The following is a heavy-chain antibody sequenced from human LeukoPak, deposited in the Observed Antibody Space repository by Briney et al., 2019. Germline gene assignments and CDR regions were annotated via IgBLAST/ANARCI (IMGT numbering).Heavy chain of an antibody. V-gene: IGHV3-7*01. CDR2: IKQDGSEK. Sequence: GGSLRLSCAASGFTFSSYWMSWVRQAPGKGLEWVANIKQDGSEKYYVDSVKGRFTISRDNAKNSLYLQMNSLRAEDTAVYYCARVGQWLVPDAFDIWGQGTMVTVSS. D-gene: IGHD6-19*01. CDR1: GFTFSSYW. CDR3: ARVGQWLVPDAFDI. J-gene: IGHJ3*02.